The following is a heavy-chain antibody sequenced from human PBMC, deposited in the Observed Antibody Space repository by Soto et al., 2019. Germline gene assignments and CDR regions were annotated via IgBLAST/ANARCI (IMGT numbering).Heavy chain of an antibody. D-gene: IGHD6-6*01. J-gene: IGHJ5*02. CDR1: GGSVSSGSYY. CDR3: ARGEYSSSSTGPWFDP. CDR2: IYYSGST. V-gene: IGHV4-61*01. Sequence: QVQLQESGPGLVKPSETLSLTCTVSGGSVSSGSYYWSWIRQPPGKGLEWIGYIYYSGSTNYNPPLKSRFTISVDTSKNQFSLKLSSVPAADTAVYYCARGEYSSSSTGPWFDPWGQGTLVTVSS.